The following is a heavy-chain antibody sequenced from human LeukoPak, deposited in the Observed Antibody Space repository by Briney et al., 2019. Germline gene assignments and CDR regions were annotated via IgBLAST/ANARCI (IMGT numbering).Heavy chain of an antibody. V-gene: IGHV1-2*02. Sequence: GASVKVSCKASGYTFTGYYLFWVRQAPGQGLEWMGWININTGDTRYGQKFQGRVTLTRDTSIRTTYMELSSLRSDDTAVYYCARDERFCNGDNHYPDLGYWGQGTLVTVSS. J-gene: IGHJ4*02. CDR2: ININTGDT. D-gene: IGHD2-15*01. CDR1: GYTFTGYY. CDR3: ARDERFCNGDNHYPDLGY.